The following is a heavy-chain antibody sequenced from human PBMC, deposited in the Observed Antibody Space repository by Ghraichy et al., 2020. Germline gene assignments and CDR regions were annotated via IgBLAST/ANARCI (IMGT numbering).Heavy chain of an antibody. Sequence: GGSLRLSCEGSGFTFSSYSMNWVRQSPGKGLEWLSYITSSSRFKTYPDSVKGRFTISRDNARNSLYLEMNSLRDEDTAVYYCARGSTVVRFYYYDGMDVWGQGTTVTVSS. J-gene: IGHJ6*02. CDR2: ITSSSRFK. V-gene: IGHV3-48*02. CDR3: ARGSTVVRFYYYDGMDV. D-gene: IGHD4-23*01. CDR1: GFTFSSYS.